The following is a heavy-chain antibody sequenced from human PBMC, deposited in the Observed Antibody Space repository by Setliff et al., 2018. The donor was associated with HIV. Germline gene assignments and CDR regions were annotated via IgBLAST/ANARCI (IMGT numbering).Heavy chain of an antibody. D-gene: IGHD3-9*01. CDR3: ARDPGMQLRYAFDF. Sequence: SETLSLTCAVSGGSISTSSYYWGWIRQPPGKGLEWIGSMSFSGSTYDKPSLKSRVTISVDTSKNQFSLKLSSVTAADTAVYYCARDPGMQLRYAFDFWGQGTPVTVSS. CDR1: GGSISTSSYY. CDR2: MSFSGST. V-gene: IGHV4-39*02. J-gene: IGHJ4*02.